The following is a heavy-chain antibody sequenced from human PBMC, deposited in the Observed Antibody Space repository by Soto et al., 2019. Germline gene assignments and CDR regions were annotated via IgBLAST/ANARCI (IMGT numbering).Heavy chain of an antibody. V-gene: IGHV3-33*01. CDR3: ARDEGGDYDRYFDY. CDR2: IWYDGSNK. J-gene: IGHJ4*02. Sequence: GGSLRLSCAASGFTFSSYGMHWVRQAPGKGLEWVAVIWYDGSNKYYADSVKGRFTISRDNSKNTLYLQMNSLRAEDTAVYYCARDEGGDYDRYFDYWGQGTLVTVSS. CDR1: GFTFSSYG. D-gene: IGHD4-17*01.